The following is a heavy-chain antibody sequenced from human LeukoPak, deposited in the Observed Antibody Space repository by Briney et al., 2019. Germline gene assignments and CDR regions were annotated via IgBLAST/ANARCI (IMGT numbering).Heavy chain of an antibody. D-gene: IGHD3-10*01. CDR2: IYYSGST. CDR1: GGSISSYY. V-gene: IGHV4-59*12. Sequence: SETLSLTCTVSGGSISSYYWSWIRQPPGKGLEWIGYIYYSGSTYYNPSLKSRVTISVDTSKNQFSLKLSSVTAADTAVYYCARAGYYGSGSYYNGIDYWGQGTLVTVSS. J-gene: IGHJ4*02. CDR3: ARAGYYGSGSYYNGIDY.